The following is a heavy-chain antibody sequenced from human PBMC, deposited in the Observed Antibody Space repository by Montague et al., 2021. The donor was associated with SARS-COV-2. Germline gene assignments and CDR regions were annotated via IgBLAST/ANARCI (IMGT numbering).Heavy chain of an antibody. Sequence: TLSLTCTVSGGSISSGGYYWSWIRQHPGKGLEWIGYIYYSGSTNYNPSLKSRLTISVDTSKNQFSLKLSSVTAAVTAVYYCARGEGVMVYVYGMDVWGQGTTVTVSS. J-gene: IGHJ6*02. V-gene: IGHV4-31*03. CDR1: GGSISSGGYY. CDR2: IYYSGST. D-gene: IGHD2-8*01. CDR3: ARGEGVMVYVYGMDV.